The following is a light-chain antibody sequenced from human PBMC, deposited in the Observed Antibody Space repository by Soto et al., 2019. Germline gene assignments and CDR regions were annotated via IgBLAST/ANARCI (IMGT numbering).Light chain of an antibody. Sequence: DVVMTQSPLSLPVTPGEPASISCRSSQSLLHSNGYNVLDWYLQKPGQSPQLLVYWGSNRASGVPDRFSGSGSGTDFTLKISRVEAEDVGVYYCMQALQISYTFGQGTKLEI. CDR1: QSLLHSNGYNV. V-gene: IGKV2-28*01. CDR2: WGS. J-gene: IGKJ2*01. CDR3: MQALQISYT.